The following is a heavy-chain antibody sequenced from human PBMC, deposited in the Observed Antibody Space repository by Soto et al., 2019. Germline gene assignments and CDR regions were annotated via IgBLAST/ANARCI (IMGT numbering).Heavy chain of an antibody. CDR2: ISAYNGNT. J-gene: IGHJ4*02. Sequence: VASVKVSCKASGYTFTSYGISWVRQAPGQGLEWMGWISAYNGNTNYAQKLQGRVTMTTDTSTSTAYMELRSLRSDDTAVYYCARDQDVVVVAATQLDYWGQGTLVTVSS. CDR3: ARDQDVVVVAATQLDY. CDR1: GYTFTSYG. V-gene: IGHV1-18*01. D-gene: IGHD2-15*01.